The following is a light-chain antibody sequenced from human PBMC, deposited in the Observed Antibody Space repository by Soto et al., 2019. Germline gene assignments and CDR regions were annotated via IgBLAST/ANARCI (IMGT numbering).Light chain of an antibody. Sequence: ETMLTQSPATLSASPGERVTLSCRATQSVTYNLAWYQQKPGQAPRLLIYDASNRATGIPARFSGSGSGTDFTLTISSLEPEDFAVYYCQQRSDWPPITFGQGTRLEIK. J-gene: IGKJ5*01. CDR2: DAS. CDR3: QQRSDWPPIT. V-gene: IGKV3-11*01. CDR1: QSVTYN.